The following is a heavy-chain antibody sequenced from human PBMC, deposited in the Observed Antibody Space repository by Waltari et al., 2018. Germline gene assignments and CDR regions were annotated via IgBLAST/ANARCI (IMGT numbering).Heavy chain of an antibody. V-gene: IGHV1-69*08. CDR2: IIPIFATV. J-gene: IGHJ6*02. D-gene: IGHD6-13*01. Sequence: QVQLVQSGAEVKKPGSSVMVSCKVSGDTLTNYAIQWVRQAPGQGLEWVGRIIPIFATVNFAQKFQDRVTITAATSTSTAYMEVSSLRSDDTAMYYCAVTLSAAPFYGLDVWGQGTTVTVFS. CDR3: AVTLSAAPFYGLDV. CDR1: GDTLTNYA.